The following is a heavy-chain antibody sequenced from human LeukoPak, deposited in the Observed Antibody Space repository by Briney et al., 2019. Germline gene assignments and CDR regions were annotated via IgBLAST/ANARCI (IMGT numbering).Heavy chain of an antibody. CDR2: ISSRSSYI. Sequence: GGSLRLSCAASGFTFSSYSMNCVRQAPGKGLEWVSSISSRSSYIYYADSVHGRFTISREKPKHSLYLQMNSQRAADTDVYYCARERGEDIVVVVAPNRYYYYGMDVWGQGPTVTVSS. CDR3: ARERGEDIVVVVAPNRYYYYGMDV. J-gene: IGHJ6*02. D-gene: IGHD2-15*01. V-gene: IGHV3-21*01. CDR1: GFTFSSYS.